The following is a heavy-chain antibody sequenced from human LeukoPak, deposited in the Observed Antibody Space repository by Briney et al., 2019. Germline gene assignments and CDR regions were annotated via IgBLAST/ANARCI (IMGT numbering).Heavy chain of an antibody. J-gene: IGHJ3*02. CDR2: IDSGGST. CDR1: GFTVSSNY. Sequence: GGSLRLSCAASGFTVSSNYMSWVRQAPGKGLERVSVIDSGGSTYYADSVKGRFTISRENAKNSLYLQMNSLRAGDTAVYYCRGTCGGDCDSPVAFDIWGQGTMVTVSS. V-gene: IGHV3-53*01. CDR3: RGTCGGDCDSPVAFDI. D-gene: IGHD2-21*02.